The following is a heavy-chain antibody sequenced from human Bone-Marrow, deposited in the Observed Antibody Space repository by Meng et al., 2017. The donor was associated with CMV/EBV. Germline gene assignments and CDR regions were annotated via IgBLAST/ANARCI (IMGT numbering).Heavy chain of an antibody. CDR3: ARGRLGATNWFDP. V-gene: IGHV3-20*04. CDR2: INWNGGST. J-gene: IGHJ5*02. Sequence: ETLSLTCAVYGGSFSGYYWSWIRQPPGKGLEWVSGINWNGGSTGYADSVKGRFTISRDNAKNSLYLQMNSLRAEDTAVYYCARGRLGATNWFDPWGQGTLVTVSS. D-gene: IGHD1-26*01. CDR1: GGSFSGYY.